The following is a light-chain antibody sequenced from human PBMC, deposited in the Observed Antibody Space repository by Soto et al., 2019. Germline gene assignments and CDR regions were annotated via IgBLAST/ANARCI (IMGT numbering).Light chain of an antibody. CDR3: QQVNSYPIT. J-gene: IGKJ5*01. Sequence: EIQLNQSPSFLSASVGDRVTIHCRGRQGIWNYLAWYQQKSGKAPKLLIHAASTLQSGVPSRFSGSGSGTEFTLTISSLQPEDLATYYCQQVNSYPITFGQGTRLEMK. CDR1: QGIWNY. V-gene: IGKV1-9*01. CDR2: AAS.